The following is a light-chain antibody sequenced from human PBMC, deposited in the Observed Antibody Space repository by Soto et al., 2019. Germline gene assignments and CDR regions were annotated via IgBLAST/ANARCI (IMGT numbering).Light chain of an antibody. V-gene: IGKV1-5*01. CDR3: QQYHRSSIP. Sequence: DIQMSQSPSTLSATVGDRVTITCRASQSLNNDLAWYQQKPGKAPNLLIYDASTLERGVPSRFSGTGSGTEFTLAINSLQPDDFATYYCQQYHRSSIPFGQGTLLAI. J-gene: IGKJ5*01. CDR2: DAS. CDR1: QSLNND.